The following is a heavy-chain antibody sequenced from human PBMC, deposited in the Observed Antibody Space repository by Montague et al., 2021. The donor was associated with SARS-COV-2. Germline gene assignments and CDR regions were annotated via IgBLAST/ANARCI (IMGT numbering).Heavy chain of an antibody. CDR1: GGSINNYY. V-gene: IGHV4-59*13. CDR3: ARRGGGEVFARFMYWYFDV. Sequence: SETLSLTRSLSGGSINNYYWGWVRQSPGKGLEWIGYIYYSGSVTTSYNPSLKSRVSISVDTSENQFSLKLTSVTAADMAVYYCARRGGGEVFARFMYWYFDVWGRGSLVTVSS. J-gene: IGHJ2*01. CDR2: IYYSGSVTT. D-gene: IGHD2-21*01.